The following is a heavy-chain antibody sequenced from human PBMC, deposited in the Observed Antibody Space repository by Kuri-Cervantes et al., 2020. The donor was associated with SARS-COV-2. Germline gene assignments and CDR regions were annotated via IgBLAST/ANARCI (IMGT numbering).Heavy chain of an antibody. CDR2: ISYDGSNK. Sequence: GESLKISCAASGFTFSSYAMHWVRQAPGKGLEWVAVISYDGSNKYYADSVKGRFTISRDNAKNSLYLQMNSLRAEDTAVYYCARDPSTIFGVVIIPVDGGFDYWGQGTLVTVSS. J-gene: IGHJ4*02. D-gene: IGHD3-3*01. CDR1: GFTFSSYA. CDR3: ARDPSTIFGVVIIPVDGGFDY. V-gene: IGHV3-30-3*01.